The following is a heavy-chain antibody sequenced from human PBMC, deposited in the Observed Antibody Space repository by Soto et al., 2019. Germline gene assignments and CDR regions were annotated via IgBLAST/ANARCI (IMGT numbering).Heavy chain of an antibody. CDR1: GGSISSYY. Sequence: SETLSLTCTVSGGSISSYYWSWIRQPPGKGLEWIGYIYYSGSTNYNPSLKSRVTISVDTSKNQFSLKLSSVTAADTAVYYCARADYGAHEGYYYYYMDVWGKGTTVTVSS. J-gene: IGHJ6*03. CDR2: IYYSGST. CDR3: ARADYGAHEGYYYYYMDV. D-gene: IGHD4-17*01. V-gene: IGHV4-59*01.